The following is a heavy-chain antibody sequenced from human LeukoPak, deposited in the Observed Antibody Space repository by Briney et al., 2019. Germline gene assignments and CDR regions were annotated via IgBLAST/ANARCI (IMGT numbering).Heavy chain of an antibody. CDR3: ARRVAVTGISCFDH. D-gene: IGHD6-19*01. Sequence: AETLSLTCTGSGGSISTYYWSWIRQPPGKGLEWIGYVYYRGATNYNPSLKSRGTISLHTSKNQFSLRLTSVTAADTAVYYCARRVAVTGISCFDHWGQGPPVTVSS. CDR2: VYYRGAT. J-gene: IGHJ4*02. V-gene: IGHV4-59*08. CDR1: GGSISTYY.